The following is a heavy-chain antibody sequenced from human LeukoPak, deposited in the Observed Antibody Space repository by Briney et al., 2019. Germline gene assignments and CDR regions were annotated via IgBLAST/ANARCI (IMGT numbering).Heavy chain of an antibody. Sequence: SVKVSCKASGGTFSSYAISWVRQAPGQGLEWMGGIIPIFGTANYAQKFQGRVTITADESTSTAYMELSSLRSEDTAVYYCARDTRTHEGYGDYVGGFDYWGQGTLVTVSS. CDR1: GGTFSSYA. J-gene: IGHJ4*02. D-gene: IGHD4-17*01. CDR2: IIPIFGTA. CDR3: ARDTRTHEGYGDYVGGFDY. V-gene: IGHV1-69*01.